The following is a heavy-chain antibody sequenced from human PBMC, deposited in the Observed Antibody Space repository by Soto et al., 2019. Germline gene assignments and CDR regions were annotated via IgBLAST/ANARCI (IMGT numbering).Heavy chain of an antibody. D-gene: IGHD3-10*01. V-gene: IGHV3-23*01. CDR1: GFTFSNYG. CDR3: AKAFKTTPGSPYYFEY. J-gene: IGHJ4*02. Sequence: PGGSLRLSCAAPGFTFSNYGMNWVRQAPGEGLEWVSAISGSGISTYYADSVEGRFTISRDNSKNTLYLQMNSLRAEDTAIYYCAKAFKTTPGSPYYFEYWGQGTLVTVSS. CDR2: ISGSGIST.